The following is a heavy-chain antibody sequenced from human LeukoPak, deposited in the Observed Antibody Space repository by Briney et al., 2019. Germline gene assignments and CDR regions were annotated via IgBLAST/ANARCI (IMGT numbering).Heavy chain of an antibody. V-gene: IGHV4-59*01. J-gene: IGHJ6*03. CDR2: IYYSGST. Sequence: SETLSLTCIVSGDSMSSYYWNWIRQPPGKGLEWIGYIYYSGSTNYNPSLKSRVTISVDTSKNQFSLKLSSVTAADTAVYYCARVGLLATTVTTYYCYYMDVWGKGTTVTVSS. CDR3: ARVGLLATTVTTYYCYYMDV. D-gene: IGHD4-17*01. CDR1: GDSMSSYY.